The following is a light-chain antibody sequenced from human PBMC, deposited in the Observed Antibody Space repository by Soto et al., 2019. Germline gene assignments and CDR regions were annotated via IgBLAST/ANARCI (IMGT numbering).Light chain of an antibody. CDR3: QQYETSPPMYS. Sequence: EIVLTQSPGTLSLSPGDRATLSCRASQNISSNYLAWYQQKPGQPPRLLIYDASTRATGIPDRFSGSASGADLTLTISSLEPEDFAVFYCQQYETSPPMYSFGQGTKLQIK. J-gene: IGKJ2*01. CDR1: QNISSNY. CDR2: DAS. V-gene: IGKV3-20*01.